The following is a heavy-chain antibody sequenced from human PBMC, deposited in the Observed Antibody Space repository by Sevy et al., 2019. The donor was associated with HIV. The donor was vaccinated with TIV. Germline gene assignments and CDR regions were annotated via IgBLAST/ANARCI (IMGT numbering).Heavy chain of an antibody. CDR1: GFTFSDYY. CDR2: ISTSSSYT. CDR3: ARARYTSGWGYFDY. J-gene: IGHJ4*02. D-gene: IGHD6-19*01. Sequence: GGCLRLSCAASGFTFSDYYMSWIRQAPGKGLEWVSYISTSSSYTNYADSVKDRFTISRDNAKSSLYLHMNSLRAEDTAMYYCARARYTSGWGYFDYWGQGTLVTVSS. V-gene: IGHV3-11*06.